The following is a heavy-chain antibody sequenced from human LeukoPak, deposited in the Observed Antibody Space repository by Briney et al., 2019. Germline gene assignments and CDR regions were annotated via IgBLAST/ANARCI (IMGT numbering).Heavy chain of an antibody. CDR1: GLTFSSHA. V-gene: IGHV3-23*01. D-gene: IGHD6-13*01. CDR3: AKGLRIAAFDY. J-gene: IGHJ4*02. CDR2: ITGSGGST. Sequence: QTGGSLRLSCVASGLTFSSHAMTWVRQTPGKGLEWVSGITGSGGSTYHAESVKGRFTISRDNSKNTLYLQMNSLRAEDTAVYYCAKGLRIAAFDYWGQGTLVTVSS.